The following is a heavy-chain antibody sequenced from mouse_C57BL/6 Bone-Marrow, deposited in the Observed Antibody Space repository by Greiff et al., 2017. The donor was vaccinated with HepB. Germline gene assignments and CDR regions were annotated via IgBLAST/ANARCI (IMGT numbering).Heavy chain of an antibody. J-gene: IGHJ4*01. D-gene: IGHD1-1*01. CDR1: GYTFTSYW. CDR3: ARSFDYYGSSLYAMDY. CDR2: IDPSDSYT. V-gene: IGHV1-50*01. Sequence: VQLQQPGAELVKPGASVKLSCKASGYTFTSYWMQWVKQRPGQGLEWIGEIDPSDSYTNYNQKFKGKATLTVDTSSSTAYMQLSSLTSEDSAVYYWARSFDYYGSSLYAMDYWGQGTSVTVSS.